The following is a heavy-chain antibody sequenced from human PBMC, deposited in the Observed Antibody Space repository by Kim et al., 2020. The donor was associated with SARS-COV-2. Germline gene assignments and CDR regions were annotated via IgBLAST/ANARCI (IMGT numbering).Heavy chain of an antibody. Sequence: SETLSLTCAVYGGSFSGYYWSWIRQPPGKGLEWIGEINHSGSTNYNPSLKSRVTISVDTSKNQFSLKLSSVTAADTAVYYCARSIAAAGRENWFDPWGQGTLVTVSS. D-gene: IGHD6-13*01. CDR1: GGSFSGYY. CDR3: ARSIAAAGRENWFDP. J-gene: IGHJ5*02. V-gene: IGHV4-34*01. CDR2: INHSGST.